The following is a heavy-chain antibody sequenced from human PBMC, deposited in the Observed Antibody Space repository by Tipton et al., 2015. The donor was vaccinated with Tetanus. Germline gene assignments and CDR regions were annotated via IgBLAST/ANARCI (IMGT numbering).Heavy chain of an antibody. CDR3: ARHAHGYGALLAGERFYYYGMDV. Sequence: TLSLTCTVSGGSITSYYWTWIRQPPGKGLEWIGYIYDSYDSGSTKYNPSLKSRVTISVNTSKNQFSLRLTSVTAADTAVYYCARHAHGYGALLAGERFYYYGMDVWGQGTTVTVSS. CDR1: GGSITSYY. D-gene: IGHD5-18*01. CDR2: IYDSYDSGST. V-gene: IGHV4-59*07. J-gene: IGHJ6*02.